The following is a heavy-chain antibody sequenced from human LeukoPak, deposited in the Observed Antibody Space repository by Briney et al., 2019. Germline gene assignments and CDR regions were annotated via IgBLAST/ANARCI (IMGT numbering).Heavy chain of an antibody. J-gene: IGHJ4*02. CDR2: INTNTGNP. V-gene: IGHV7-4-1*02. D-gene: IGHD5-12*01. CDR3: ARDSPDLWLRTLDY. CDR1: GYTFTSYA. Sequence: ASVKVSCKASGYTFTSYAMNWVRQAPGQGLEWMGWINTNTGNPTYAQGFTGRFVFSLDTSVSTAYLQISSLKAGDTAVYYCARDSPDLWLRTLDYWGQGTLVTVSS.